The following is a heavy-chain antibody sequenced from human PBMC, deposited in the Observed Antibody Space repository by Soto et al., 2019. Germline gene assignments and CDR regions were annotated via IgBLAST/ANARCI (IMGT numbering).Heavy chain of an antibody. D-gene: IGHD2-2*02. Sequence: GGSLRLSCAASGFTFSSYDMHWVRQAPGKGLEWVAVIWYDGSNKYYADSVKGRFTISRDNSKNTLYLQMNSLRAEDTAVYYCARHTGSMYYYYGMDVWGQGTTVTVSS. CDR3: ARHTGSMYYYYGMDV. V-gene: IGHV3-33*01. CDR2: IWYDGSNK. CDR1: GFTFSSYD. J-gene: IGHJ6*02.